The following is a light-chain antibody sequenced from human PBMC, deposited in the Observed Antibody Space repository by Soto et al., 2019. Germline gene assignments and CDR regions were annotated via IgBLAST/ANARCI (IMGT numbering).Light chain of an antibody. V-gene: IGLV2-14*01. J-gene: IGLJ2*01. CDR1: SSDVGGYNY. Sequence: QSALTQPASVSGSPGQSITISCTGTSSDVGGYNYVSWYQQYPGEAPKLMIYDVSNRPSGVSNRFSGSKSGNTASLTISGLQAEDEADYYCSSYTSSSTLVVFGGGTKLTV. CDR3: SSYTSSSTLVV. CDR2: DVS.